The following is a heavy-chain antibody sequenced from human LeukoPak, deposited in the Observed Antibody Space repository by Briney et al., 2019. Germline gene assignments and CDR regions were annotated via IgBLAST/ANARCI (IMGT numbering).Heavy chain of an antibody. Sequence: SETLSLTCTVSGASINKDYWAWIRQPAGKGLEWIGRIHPSGITHQNPSLRGRVTMSIDASKNQFSLNLSSVTAADTAVYYCVRDVGDYGDLYFDLWGRGTLVTVSS. D-gene: IGHD4-17*01. CDR3: VRDVGDYGDLYFDL. CDR1: GASINKDY. CDR2: IHPSGIT. V-gene: IGHV4-4*07. J-gene: IGHJ2*01.